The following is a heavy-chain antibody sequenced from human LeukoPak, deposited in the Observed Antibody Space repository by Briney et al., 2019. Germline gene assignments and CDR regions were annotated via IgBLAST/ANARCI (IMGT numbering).Heavy chain of an antibody. CDR1: GFTVSSNY. CDR3: ARGQPRMYSSWYNFDD. Sequence: GGSLRLSCAASGFTVSSNYMSWVRQAPGKGLEWVSVIYSGGSTYYADSVKGRFTISRDNSKNTLYLQMNSLRAEDTAVYYCARGQPRMYSSWYNFDDWGQGTLVTVSS. D-gene: IGHD6-13*01. J-gene: IGHJ4*02. V-gene: IGHV3-66*01. CDR2: IYSGGST.